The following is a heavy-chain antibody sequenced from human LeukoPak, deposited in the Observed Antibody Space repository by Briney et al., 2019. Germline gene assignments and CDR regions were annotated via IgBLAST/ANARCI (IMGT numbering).Heavy chain of an antibody. CDR3: AREPEGLLSWFDP. J-gene: IGHJ5*02. V-gene: IGHV3-21*01. Sequence: GGSLRPSCAPFGFTFSSYSMNWVRQAPGKGLEWVSSISSSSSYIYYADSVKGRFTISRDNAKNSLYLQMNSLRAEDTAVYYCAREPEGLLSWFDPWGQGTLVTVSS. CDR1: GFTFSSYS. CDR2: ISSSSSYI. D-gene: IGHD1-14*01.